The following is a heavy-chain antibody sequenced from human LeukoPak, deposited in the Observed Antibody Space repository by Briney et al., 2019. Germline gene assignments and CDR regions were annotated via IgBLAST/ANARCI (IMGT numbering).Heavy chain of an antibody. Sequence: SETLSLTCAVYGGSFSGYYWSWIRQPPGKGLEWIGSIYYSGSTYYNPSLKRRVTISVDTSKNQFSLKLSSVTAADTAVYYCARHGYVSPIDYWGQGTLVTVSS. CDR3: ARHGYVSPIDY. V-gene: IGHV4-34*01. J-gene: IGHJ4*02. CDR1: GGSFSGYY. D-gene: IGHD5-18*01. CDR2: IYYSGST.